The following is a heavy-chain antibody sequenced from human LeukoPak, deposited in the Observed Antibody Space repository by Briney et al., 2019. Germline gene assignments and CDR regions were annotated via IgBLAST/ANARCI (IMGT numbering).Heavy chain of an antibody. CDR1: GGSITSSY. CDR3: ARSGSYSTGHFDS. CDR2: VYYSGT. J-gene: IGHJ4*02. Sequence: KPSETLSLTCTVPGGSITSSYWNWIRRSPGKGLEWIGYVYYSGTNYNPSLKSRVTISLDTSKNQFSLNLSSVTAADTAIYYCARSGSYSTGHFDSWGQGTLVSVSS. D-gene: IGHD1-26*01. V-gene: IGHV4-59*01.